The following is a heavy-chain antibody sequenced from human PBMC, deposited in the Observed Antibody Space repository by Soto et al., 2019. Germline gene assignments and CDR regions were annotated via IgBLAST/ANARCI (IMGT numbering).Heavy chain of an antibody. V-gene: IGHV4-34*01. CDR3: ARGRRLLWFGELLYYWYFDL. J-gene: IGHJ2*01. CDR2: INHSGST. D-gene: IGHD3-10*01. CDR1: GGSFSGYY. Sequence: SETLSLTCAVYGGSFSGYYWSWIRQPPGKGPEWIGEINHSGSTNYNPSLKSRVTISVDTSKNQFSLKLSSVTAADTAVYYCARGRRLLWFGELLYYWYFDLWGRGTLVTVPS.